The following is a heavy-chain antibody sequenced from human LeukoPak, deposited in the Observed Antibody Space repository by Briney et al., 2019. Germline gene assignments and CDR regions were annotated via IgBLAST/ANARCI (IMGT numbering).Heavy chain of an antibody. CDR1: GSSISSGYY. V-gene: IGHV4-38-2*01. CDR2: IYHSGST. Sequence: PSETLSLTCAVSGSSISSGYYWGWIRQPPGKGLEWIGSIYHSGSTYYNPSLRSRVTISVDTSKKQFSLKLSSVTAADTAVYYCTRLPLDYSLDHWGQGTPVSVSS. J-gene: IGHJ4*02. CDR3: TRLPLDYSLDH. D-gene: IGHD4-11*01.